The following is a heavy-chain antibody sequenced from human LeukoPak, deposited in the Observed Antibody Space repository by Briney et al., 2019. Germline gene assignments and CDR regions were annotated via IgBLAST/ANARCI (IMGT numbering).Heavy chain of an antibody. CDR3: ARVVFTMVRGGGFDP. J-gene: IGHJ5*02. CDR2: MNPNSGNT. Sequence: ASVKVSCKASGYTFTSYDINWVRQATGQGLEWMGWMNPNSGNTGYAQKFQGRVTMTRNTSISTAYMELSSLRSEDTAVCYCARVVFTMVRGGGFDPWGQGTLVTVSS. D-gene: IGHD3-10*01. V-gene: IGHV1-8*01. CDR1: GYTFTSYD.